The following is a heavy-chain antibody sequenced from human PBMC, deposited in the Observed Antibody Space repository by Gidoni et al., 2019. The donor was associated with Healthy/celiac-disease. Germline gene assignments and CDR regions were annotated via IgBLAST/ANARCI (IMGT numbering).Heavy chain of an antibody. CDR1: GGPISSSSYY. CDR3: AGPLWAAAINY. V-gene: IGHV4-39*01. D-gene: IGHD6-13*01. Sequence: QLQLQESGPGLVKPSETLSLTCTVSGGPISSSSYYWGGIRHPPGKGLEWIGSIYYGGSTYYNPSLKSRVTIAVDTSKNQFSLKLSSVTAADTAVYYCAGPLWAAAINYWGQGTLVTVSS. J-gene: IGHJ4*02. CDR2: IYYGGST.